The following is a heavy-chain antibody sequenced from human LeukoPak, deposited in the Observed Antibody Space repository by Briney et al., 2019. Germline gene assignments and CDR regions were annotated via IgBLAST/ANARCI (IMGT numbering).Heavy chain of an antibody. CDR2: INIDGSST. V-gene: IGHV3-74*01. J-gene: IGHJ1*01. CDR1: GFTFSSYW. Sequence: GGSLRLSCAASGFTFSSYWMHGVRQAPGKGLVWVSRINIDGSSTTYADSVKGRFTISRDNAKNTLYLQMNSLRAEDTAVYYRAKHHGYYSAKEYFQHWGQGTLVTVSS. D-gene: IGHD3-22*01. CDR3: AKHHGYYSAKEYFQH.